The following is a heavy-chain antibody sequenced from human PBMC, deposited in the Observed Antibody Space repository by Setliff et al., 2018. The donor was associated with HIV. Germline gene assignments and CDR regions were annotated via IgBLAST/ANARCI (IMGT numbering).Heavy chain of an antibody. CDR3: ARQSGYTRGWDIFGVVAGSFDI. J-gene: IGHJ3*02. CDR2: IYYSGNT. CDR1: GGSISSGTYY. V-gene: IGHV4-39*01. Sequence: NPSETLSLTCSVSGGSISSGTYYWGWIRQPPGKGLEWIGNIYYSGNTYYGPSLKSRVTISVDTSTNQFSLRLNSVTAADTAVYFCARQSGYTRGWDIFGVVAGSFDIWGQGTMVTVSS. D-gene: IGHD3-3*01.